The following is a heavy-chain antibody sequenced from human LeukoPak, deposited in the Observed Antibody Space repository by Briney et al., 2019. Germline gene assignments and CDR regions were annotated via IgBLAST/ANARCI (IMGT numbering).Heavy chain of an antibody. D-gene: IGHD3-22*01. V-gene: IGHV3-48*03. CDR1: GFTFSSYE. CDR2: ISSSGSTI. CDR3: ARDYYDSSGYLKYWYFDL. Sequence: GGSLRLSCAASGFTFSSYEVNWVRQAPGKGLEWVSYISSSGSTIYYADSVKGRFTISRDNSKNSLYLQMNSLRAEDTAVYYCARDYYDSSGYLKYWYFDLWGRGTLVTVSS. J-gene: IGHJ2*01.